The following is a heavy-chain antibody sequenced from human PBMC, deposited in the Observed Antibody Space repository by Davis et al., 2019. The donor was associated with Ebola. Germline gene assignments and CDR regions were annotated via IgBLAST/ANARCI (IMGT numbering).Heavy chain of an antibody. Sequence: ASVKVSCKASGYTFTGYYMHWVRQAPGQGLEWMGWINPNSGGTNYAQKFQGWVTMTRDTSISTAYMELSRLRFDDTAVYYCARGGYCTGGVCYYFDYWGQGTLVTVSS. CDR2: INPNSGGT. D-gene: IGHD2-8*02. CDR3: ARGGYCTGGVCYYFDY. CDR1: GYTFTGYY. J-gene: IGHJ4*02. V-gene: IGHV1-2*04.